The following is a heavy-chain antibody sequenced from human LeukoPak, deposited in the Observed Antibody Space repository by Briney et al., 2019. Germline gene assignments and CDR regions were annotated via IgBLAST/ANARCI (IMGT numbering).Heavy chain of an antibody. CDR3: VREYSSSSGGAFDM. J-gene: IGHJ3*02. Sequence: PGGSLRLSCAASGFTFSSYWMHWVRQAPGKGLVWVSRISTDGSSTNSADSVKGRLTISRDNAKDTLYLQMNSLRAEDTAVYYCVREYSSSSGGAFDMWGQGTMVTVSP. V-gene: IGHV3-74*01. CDR2: ISTDGSST. D-gene: IGHD6-6*01. CDR1: GFTFSSYW.